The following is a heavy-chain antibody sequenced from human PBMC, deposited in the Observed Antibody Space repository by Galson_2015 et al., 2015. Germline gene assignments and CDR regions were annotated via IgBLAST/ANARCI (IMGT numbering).Heavy chain of an antibody. CDR1: GFTFSSYW. V-gene: IGHV3-7*01. Sequence: RLSCAASGFTFSSYWMSWVRQAPGKGLEWVANIKQDGSEKYYVDSVKGRFTISRDNAKNSLYLQMNSLRAEDTAVFYCARETRGTIMIVGKKIGGAFDIWGQGTMVTVSS. J-gene: IGHJ3*02. CDR3: ARETRGTIMIVGKKIGGAFDI. CDR2: IKQDGSEK. D-gene: IGHD3-22*01.